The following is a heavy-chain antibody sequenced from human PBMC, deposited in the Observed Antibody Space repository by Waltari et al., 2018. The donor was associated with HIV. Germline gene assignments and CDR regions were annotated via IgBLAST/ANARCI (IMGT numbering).Heavy chain of an antibody. Sequence: QVRLQESGPGLVKPSEPLSLTCSVSASSINSRYYWGWLRQAPGKGLEWIGSIYRTGTTYYNPSLKSRVSISLNMSRNQFSLKLTSVTAADTAVYYCARDQDYYDSSGYTCYALDPWGQGTMVIVSS. J-gene: IGHJ3*01. CDR2: IYRTGTT. D-gene: IGHD3-22*01. CDR3: ARDQDYYDSSGYTCYALDP. V-gene: IGHV4-38-2*02. CDR1: ASSINSRYY.